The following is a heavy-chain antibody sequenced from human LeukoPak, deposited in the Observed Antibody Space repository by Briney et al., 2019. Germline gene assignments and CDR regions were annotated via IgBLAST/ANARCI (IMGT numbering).Heavy chain of an antibody. CDR3: ARRGTAAVPNWFDP. J-gene: IGHJ5*02. CDR2: IYYSGST. Sequence: PSQTLSLTCTVSGGSISSGGYYWSWIRQHPGKGLEWIGYIYYSGSTNYNPSLKSRVTISVDTSKNQFSLKLSSVTAADTAVYYCARRGTAAVPNWFDPWGQGTLVTVSS. D-gene: IGHD6-13*01. CDR1: GGSISSGGYY. V-gene: IGHV4-31*03.